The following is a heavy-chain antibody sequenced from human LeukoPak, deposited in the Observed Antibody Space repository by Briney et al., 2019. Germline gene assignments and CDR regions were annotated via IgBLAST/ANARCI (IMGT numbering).Heavy chain of an antibody. Sequence: PGGSLRLSCVASGFIFSSYWMSWVRQAPGKGLEWVANIKQDGSEKYYVDSVKGRFTISRDNAKNSLYLQMNSLRAEDTAVYYCARQGKPGYYDFWSGYYGGYFDYWGQGTLVTVSS. D-gene: IGHD3-3*01. CDR1: GFIFSSYW. CDR3: ARQGKPGYYDFWSGYYGGYFDY. V-gene: IGHV3-7*01. J-gene: IGHJ4*02. CDR2: IKQDGSEK.